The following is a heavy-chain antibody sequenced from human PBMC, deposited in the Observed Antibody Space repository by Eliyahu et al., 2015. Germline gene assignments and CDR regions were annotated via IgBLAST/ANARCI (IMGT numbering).Heavy chain of an antibody. D-gene: IGHD3-16*02. Sequence: QVQLQQWGAGLLKPSETLSLTCAVYGGSFSGYYWXWIRQPPGKGLEWIGEINHSGSTNYNPSLKSRVTISVDTSKNQFSLKLSSVTAADTAVYYCARVGALYDYIWGSYRYTRRGYYFDYWGQGTLVTVSS. V-gene: IGHV4-34*01. J-gene: IGHJ4*02. CDR2: INHSGST. CDR3: ARVGALYDYIWGSYRYTRRGYYFDY. CDR1: GGSFSGYY.